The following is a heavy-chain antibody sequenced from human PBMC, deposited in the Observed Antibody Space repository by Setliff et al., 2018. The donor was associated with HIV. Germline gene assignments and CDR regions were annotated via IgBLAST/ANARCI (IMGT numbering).Heavy chain of an antibody. J-gene: IGHJ6*02. D-gene: IGHD2-15*01. CDR1: GFTFGSYA. CDR2: ISGSGDST. CDR3: AKTLPTLYPPHDYYFAMDV. V-gene: IGHV3-23*01. Sequence: GGSLRLSCAHSGFTFGSYAMSWVRQAPGKGLEWVSAISGSGDSTFYADSLKGRFTISRDNSKNTLYLQMNSLRAEDTAVYYCAKTLPTLYPPHDYYFAMDVWGQGTTVTVSS.